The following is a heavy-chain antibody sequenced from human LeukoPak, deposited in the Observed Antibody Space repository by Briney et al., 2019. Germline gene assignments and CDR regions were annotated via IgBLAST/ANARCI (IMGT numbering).Heavy chain of an antibody. Sequence: GGSLRLSCAASGFTLSSYAMSWVRQAPGKGLEWVSAISGSGGSTYYADSVKGRFTISRDNSKNTLYLQMNSLRAEDTAVYYCAKDRNNWNYGAFDYWGQGTLVTVSS. J-gene: IGHJ4*01. CDR1: GFTLSSYA. CDR2: ISGSGGST. V-gene: IGHV3-23*01. D-gene: IGHD1-7*01. CDR3: AKDRNNWNYGAFDY.